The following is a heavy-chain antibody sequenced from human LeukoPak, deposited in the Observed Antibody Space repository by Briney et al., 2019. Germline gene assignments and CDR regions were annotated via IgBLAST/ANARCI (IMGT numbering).Heavy chain of an antibody. CDR3: ARSNIVTGYGGGSDLYNWFDP. CDR2: ISAYNGNT. V-gene: IGHV1-18*01. D-gene: IGHD3-9*01. Sequence: ASVKVSCKASGYTFTSYGISWVRQAPGQGLEWMGWISAYNGNTNYAQKLQGRVTMTTDTSTSTAYMELRSLRSDDTPVYYCARSNIVTGYGGGSDLYNWFDPWGQGTLVTVSS. CDR1: GYTFTSYG. J-gene: IGHJ5*02.